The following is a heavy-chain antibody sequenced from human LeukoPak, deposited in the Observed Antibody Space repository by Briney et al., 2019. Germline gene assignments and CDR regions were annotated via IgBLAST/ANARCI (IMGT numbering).Heavy chain of an antibody. CDR3: ARRAADDAFDI. CDR2: IYYSGST. J-gene: IGHJ3*02. V-gene: IGHV4-59*08. Sequence: SETLSLTCTVSGGFINSYYWSWIRQPPGKGLEWIGYIYYSGSTNYNPSLTSRVTISVDRTKNQFPLKLSSVTAADTAVYYCARRAADDAFDIWGQGTMVTVSS. CDR1: GGFINSYY.